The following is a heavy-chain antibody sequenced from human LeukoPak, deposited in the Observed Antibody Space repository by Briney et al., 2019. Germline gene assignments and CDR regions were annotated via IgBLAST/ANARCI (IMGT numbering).Heavy chain of an antibody. CDR2: IDPRDSYT. D-gene: IGHD6-13*01. CDR3: ARRQYSSSWYDY. J-gene: IGHJ4*02. Sequence: GESLKISCKGSGYSFTSYWISWVRQMPGKGLEWMGRIDPRDSYTNYSPSFQGHVTISADKSISTAYLQWSSLKASDTAMYYCARRQYSSSWYDYWGQGTLVTVSS. CDR1: GYSFTSYW. V-gene: IGHV5-10-1*01.